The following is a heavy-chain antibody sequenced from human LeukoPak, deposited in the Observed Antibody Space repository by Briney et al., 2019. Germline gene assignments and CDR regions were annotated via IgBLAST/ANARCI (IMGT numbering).Heavy chain of an antibody. V-gene: IGHV4-59*12. J-gene: IGHJ4*02. Sequence: SETLSLTCTVSGGSISSYYWSWIRQPPGKGLEWIGYIYYSGSTNYNPSLRSRVTISVDTSKNQFSLKLSSMTAADTAVYYCARGCTTSCYTPVIDYWGQGTLVTVSS. CDR2: IYYSGST. CDR1: GGSISSYY. CDR3: ARGCTTSCYTPVIDY. D-gene: IGHD2-2*02.